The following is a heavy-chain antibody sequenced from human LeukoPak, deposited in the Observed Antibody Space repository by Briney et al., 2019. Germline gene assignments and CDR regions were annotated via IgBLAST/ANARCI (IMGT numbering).Heavy chain of an antibody. J-gene: IGHJ6*03. Sequence: SVKVSCKASGGTSSSYSISWVRQAPEQGLEWRGGIIPIFGTANYTQKFQGRVTIHTDESTSTAYMELSSLRSEEPAVYYCARGSDYYYSMAVSGKGETVTVSS. CDR2: IIPIFGTA. CDR1: GGTSSSYS. CDR3: ARGSDYYYSMAV. V-gene: IGHV1-69*05.